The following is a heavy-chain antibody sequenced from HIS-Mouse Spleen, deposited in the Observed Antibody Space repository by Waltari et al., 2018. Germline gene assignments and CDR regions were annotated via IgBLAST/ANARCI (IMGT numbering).Heavy chain of an antibody. V-gene: IGHV4-39*07. CDR1: GGSISSSSYY. CDR3: AREIPYSSSWYDWYFDL. CDR2: IYYSVST. J-gene: IGHJ2*01. Sequence: QLQLQESGPGLVKPSETLSLTCTVFGGSISSSSYYWGWIRQPPGKGLEWIGSIYYSVSTAYSPPLKSRVTISVDTSKNQFSLKLSAVTAADTAVYYCAREIPYSSSWYDWYFDLWGRGTLVTVSS. D-gene: IGHD6-13*01.